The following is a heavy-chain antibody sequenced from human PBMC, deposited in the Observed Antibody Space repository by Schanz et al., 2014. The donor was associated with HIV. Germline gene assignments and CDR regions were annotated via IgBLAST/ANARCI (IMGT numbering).Heavy chain of an antibody. V-gene: IGHV3-33*01. J-gene: IGHJ6*02. CDR1: GFTFSSYG. CDR2: IWFDGSNK. Sequence: QVQLVESGGGVVQPGGSLRLSCAASGFTFSSYGMHWVRQAPGKGLEWVAVIWFDGSNKYYADSVKGRFTISRDNSKKTLYLQMNSLRAGDTAVYYCASTEFPYSSSSDYYYGMDVWGQGTTVTVSS. CDR3: ASTEFPYSSSSDYYYGMDV. D-gene: IGHD6-6*01.